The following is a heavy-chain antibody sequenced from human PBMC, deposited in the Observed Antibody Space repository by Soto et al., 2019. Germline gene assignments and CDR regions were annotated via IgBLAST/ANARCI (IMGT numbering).Heavy chain of an antibody. CDR2: INPNSGGT. D-gene: IGHD6-13*01. Sequence: ASVKVSCKASGYTFTGYYMHWVRQAPGQGLEWMGWINPNSGGTNYAQKFQGWVTMTRDTSISTAYMELSRLRSDDTAVYYCAIGFGIAASVNVWGKGTIVSASS. J-gene: IGHJ6*04. CDR1: GYTFTGYY. V-gene: IGHV1-2*04. CDR3: AIGFGIAASVNV.